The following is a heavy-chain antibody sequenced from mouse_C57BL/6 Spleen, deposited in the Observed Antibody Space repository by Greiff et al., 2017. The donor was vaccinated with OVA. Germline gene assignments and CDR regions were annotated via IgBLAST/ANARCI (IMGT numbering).Heavy chain of an antibody. V-gene: IGHV6-3*01. J-gene: IGHJ2*01. CDR2: IRLKSDNYAT. CDR1: GFTFSNYW. D-gene: IGHD1-1*01. Sequence: EVQLVESGGGLVQPGGSMKLSCVASGFTFSNYWMNWVRQSPEKGLEWVAQIRLKSDNYATHYAESVKGRFTISRDDSKSSVYLQMNNLRAEDTGIYYCTGEGSYYGSIDYWGQGTTLTVSS. CDR3: TGEGSYYGSIDY.